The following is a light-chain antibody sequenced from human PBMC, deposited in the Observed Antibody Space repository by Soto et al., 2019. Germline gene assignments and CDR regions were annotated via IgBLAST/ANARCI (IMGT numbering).Light chain of an antibody. CDR3: QQYGSSGT. J-gene: IGKJ1*01. CDR2: GAS. Sequence: EIVMTQSPATLSVSPGERATLSCRASQSVSSNLAWYQQKPGQAPRVLISGASTRATGIPARFSGSGSGTEFTLTITSLQSEDFAVYYCQQYGSSGTFGQGTKVEIK. V-gene: IGKV3-15*01. CDR1: QSVSSN.